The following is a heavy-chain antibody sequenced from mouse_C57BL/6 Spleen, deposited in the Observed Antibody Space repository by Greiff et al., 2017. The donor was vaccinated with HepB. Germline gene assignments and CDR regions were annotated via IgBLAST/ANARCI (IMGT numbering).Heavy chain of an antibody. V-gene: IGHV5-4*01. CDR1: GFTFSSYA. J-gene: IGHJ4*01. Sequence: EVQRVESGGGLVKPGGSLKLSCAASGFTFSSYAMSWVRQTPEKRLEWVATISDGGSYTYYPDNVKGRFTISRDNAKNNLYLQMSHLKSEDTAMYYCARIYYYGSSYFYYAMDYWGQGTSVTVSS. D-gene: IGHD1-1*01. CDR3: ARIYYYGSSYFYYAMDY. CDR2: ISDGGSYT.